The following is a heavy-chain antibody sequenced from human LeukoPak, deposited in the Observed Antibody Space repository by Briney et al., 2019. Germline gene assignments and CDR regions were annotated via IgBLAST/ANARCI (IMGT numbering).Heavy chain of an antibody. CDR1: GYSISSGYY. Sequence: SETLSLTCTVSGYSISSGYYWGWIRQPPGKGLEWIGSIHHSGSTYYNPSLKSRVTKSLDTSKNQFSLKLSSVTAADTAVYYCARGVVVTAINWFDPWGQGTLVTVSS. CDR2: IHHSGST. D-gene: IGHD2-21*02. V-gene: IGHV4-38-2*02. J-gene: IGHJ5*02. CDR3: ARGVVVTAINWFDP.